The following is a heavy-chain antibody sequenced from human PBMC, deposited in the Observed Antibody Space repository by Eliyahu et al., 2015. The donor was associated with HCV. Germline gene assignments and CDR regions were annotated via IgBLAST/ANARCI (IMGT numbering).Heavy chain of an antibody. CDR2: ISYDGSNK. J-gene: IGHJ6*02. CDR3: ARDGVSSTKYSGSYWRGRGMDV. D-gene: IGHD1-26*01. Sequence: QVQLVESGGGVVQPGRSLRLSCAASGFTFSSXAMXWVRQAPGKGLEWVGVISYDGSNKYYADSVKGRFTISRDNSKNTLYLQMNSLRAEDTAVYYCARDGVSSTKYSGSYWRGRGMDVWGQGTTVTVSS. V-gene: IGHV3-30-3*01. CDR1: GFTFSSXA.